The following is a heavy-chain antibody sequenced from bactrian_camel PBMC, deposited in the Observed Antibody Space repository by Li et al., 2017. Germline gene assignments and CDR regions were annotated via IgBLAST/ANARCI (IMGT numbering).Heavy chain of an antibody. J-gene: IGHJ7*01. CDR1: GDTTSGYC. CDR2: IDSDGST. V-gene: IGHV3S53*01. Sequence: VQLVESGGGSVQAGGSLRVSCALSGDTTSGYCMGWFRQATGKEREAVVVIDSDGSTSYAASVKGRFTLSRDNAKNRLDLQMDNLSPDDTAIYYCAAGGKDSFVYPGPPPTCSTLDYWGKGTQVTVS. D-gene: IGHD3*01.